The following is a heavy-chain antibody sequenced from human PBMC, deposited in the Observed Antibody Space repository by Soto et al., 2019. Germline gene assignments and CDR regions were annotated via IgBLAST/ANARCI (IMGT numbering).Heavy chain of an antibody. CDR3: ARSLVGAYNLDAFDI. D-gene: IGHD1-26*01. J-gene: IGHJ3*02. CDR2: IIPIFGTA. V-gene: IGHV1-69*05. CDR1: GGTFSSYA. Sequence: QVQLVQSGAEVKKPGSSVKVSCKASGGTFSSYAISWVRQAPGQGLEWMGGIIPIFGTANYAQKFQGRVTIXXGXTKXTADMELSSLRSEDTAVYYGARSLVGAYNLDAFDIWGQGTMVTVSS.